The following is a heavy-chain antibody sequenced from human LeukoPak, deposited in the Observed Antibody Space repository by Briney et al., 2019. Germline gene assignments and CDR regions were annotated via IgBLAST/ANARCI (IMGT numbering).Heavy chain of an antibody. CDR2: IYPGDSDT. CDR1: GYSFTSYW. D-gene: IGHD6-13*01. CDR3: ARAGSYSSSSGWFDP. J-gene: IGHJ5*02. V-gene: IGHV5-51*01. Sequence: GESLQISCQGSGYSFTSYWIGWVRQMPGKGLEWMGIIYPGDSDTRYSPSFQGQVTISADKSISTAYLQWSSLKASGTAMYYCARAGSYSSSSGWFDPWGQGTLVTVSS.